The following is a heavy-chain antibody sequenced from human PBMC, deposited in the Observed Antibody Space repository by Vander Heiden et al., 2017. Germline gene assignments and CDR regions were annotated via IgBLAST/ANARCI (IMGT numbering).Heavy chain of an antibody. CDR3: ARGEGSGAWLGAPFDY. Sequence: QVQLVQSGAEVKKPGASVKVSCKASGYTFPTYGITWGRQAPGQGLGGRGWISAYNGNKNYAQKLQGRGTMTTDTSTSKAYRELRSLRADDTAGYDCARGEGSGAWLGAPFDYWGQGTLVTVSS. CDR2: ISAYNGNK. CDR1: GYTFPTYG. J-gene: IGHJ4*02. V-gene: IGHV1-18*01. D-gene: IGHD3-10*01.